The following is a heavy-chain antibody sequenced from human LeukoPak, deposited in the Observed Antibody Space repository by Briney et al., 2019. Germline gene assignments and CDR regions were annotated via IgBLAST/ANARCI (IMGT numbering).Heavy chain of an antibody. V-gene: IGHV4-59*01. D-gene: IGHD5-24*01. J-gene: IGHJ4*02. CDR3: ASVEMATITLDY. CDR1: GGSISSYY. CDR2: IYYSGST. Sequence: SETLSLTCTVSGGSISSYYWSWIRQPLGKGLEWIGYIYYSGSTNYNPSLKSRVTISVDTSKNQFSLKLSSVTAADTAVYYCASVEMATITLDYWGQGTLVTVSS.